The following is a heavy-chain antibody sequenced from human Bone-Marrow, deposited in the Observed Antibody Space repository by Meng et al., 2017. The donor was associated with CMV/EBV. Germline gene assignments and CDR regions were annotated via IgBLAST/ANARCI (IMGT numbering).Heavy chain of an antibody. V-gene: IGHV3-30*02. Sequence: GGSLRLSCAASGFTFSSYGMHWVRQAPGKGLEWVAFIRYDGSNKYYADSVKGRFTISRDNSKNTLYLQMNSLRAEDTAVYYCAREIVGATRWFDPWGQGTLVTVSS. CDR3: AREIVGATRWFDP. D-gene: IGHD1-26*01. CDR1: GFTFSSYG. J-gene: IGHJ5*02. CDR2: IRYDGSNK.